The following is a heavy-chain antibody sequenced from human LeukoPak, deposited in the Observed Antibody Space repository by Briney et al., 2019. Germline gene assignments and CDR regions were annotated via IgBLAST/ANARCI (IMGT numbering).Heavy chain of an antibody. CDR1: GFTFSTYW. J-gene: IGHJ4*02. Sequence: PGGSLRLSCEASGFTFSTYWMSWVRQAPGKGPECVANIKPDGSDKYYVDSMKGRFTISRDNAKNSLYLQMNSLRAEDTAVYYCARGGVGAWRVPFDYWGQGTLVTVSS. CDR2: IKPDGSDK. D-gene: IGHD1-26*01. CDR3: ARGGVGAWRVPFDY. V-gene: IGHV3-7*01.